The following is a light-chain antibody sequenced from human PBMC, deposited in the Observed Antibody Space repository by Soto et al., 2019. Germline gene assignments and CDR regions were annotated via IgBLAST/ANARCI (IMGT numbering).Light chain of an antibody. CDR1: QSISSY. Sequence: DLQRTQSPSSLSASVGDRVTITCRASQSISSYLNWYQQKPGKAPNLLIYAASSLQSGVPSRFSGSGSGTEFTLTISSLQPDDFAXXXXXXXXXXXTXGLGTKGEIK. J-gene: IGKJ4*02. V-gene: IGKV1-39*01. CDR3: XXXXXXXT. CDR2: AAS.